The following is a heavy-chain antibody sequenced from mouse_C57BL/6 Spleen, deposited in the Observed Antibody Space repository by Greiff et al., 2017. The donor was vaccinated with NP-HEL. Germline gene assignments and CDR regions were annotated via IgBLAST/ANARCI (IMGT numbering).Heavy chain of an antibody. V-gene: IGHV1-26*01. J-gene: IGHJ4*01. D-gene: IGHD2-3*01. CDR2: INPNNGGT. Sequence: EVQLQQSGPELVKPGASVKISCKASGYTFTDYYMNWVKQSHGKSLEWIGDINPNNGGTSYNQKFKGKATLTVDKSSSTAYMELRSLTSEDSAVYYCARGWLLRAMDYWGQGTSVIVSS. CDR1: GYTFTDYY. CDR3: ARGWLLRAMDY.